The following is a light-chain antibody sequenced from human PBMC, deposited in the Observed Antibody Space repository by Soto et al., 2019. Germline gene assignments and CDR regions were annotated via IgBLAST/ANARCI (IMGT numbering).Light chain of an antibody. CDR3: CSYAGSYSYA. V-gene: IGLV2-11*03. CDR1: SSDVGGFNS. Sequence: CAGTSSDVGGFNSVSWYQQHPGKAPKLMIYDVNKRPSGVPDRFSGSKSGSTASLTISGLQAEDEADHYCCSYAGSYSYAFATGTKVTVL. CDR2: DVN. J-gene: IGLJ1*01.